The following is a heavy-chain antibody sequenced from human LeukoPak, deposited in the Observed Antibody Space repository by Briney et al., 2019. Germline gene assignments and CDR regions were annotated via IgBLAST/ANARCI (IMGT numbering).Heavy chain of an antibody. D-gene: IGHD2-15*01. J-gene: IGHJ4*02. CDR1: GFTFDDYG. V-gene: IGHV3-20*04. CDR3: ARSVAASRDY. CDR2: INWNGGST. Sequence: GSLRLSCAASGFTFDDYGMSWVRQAPGKGLEWVSGINWNGGSTGYADSMKGRFTISRDNAKNSLYLHMNSLRAEDTALYYCARSVAASRDYWGQGTLVTVSS.